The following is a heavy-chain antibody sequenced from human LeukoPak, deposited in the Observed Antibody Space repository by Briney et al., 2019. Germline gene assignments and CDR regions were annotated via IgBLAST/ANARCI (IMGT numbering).Heavy chain of an antibody. CDR1: GFTFSSYW. D-gene: IGHD5-12*01. V-gene: IGHV3-7*01. Sequence: GGSLRLSCAASGFTFSSYWMSWVRQAPGKGLEWVANIKQDGSEKYYVDSVKGRFTISRDNAKNSLYLQMNSLRAEDTAVYYCARLGWLRFRYYYYMDVWGKGTTVTVSS. CDR2: IKQDGSEK. CDR3: ARLGWLRFRYYYYMDV. J-gene: IGHJ6*03.